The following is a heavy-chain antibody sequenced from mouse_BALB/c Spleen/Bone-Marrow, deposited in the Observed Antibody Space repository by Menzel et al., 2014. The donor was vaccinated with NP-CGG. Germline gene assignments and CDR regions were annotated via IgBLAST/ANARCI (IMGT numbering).Heavy chain of an antibody. D-gene: IGHD1-1*01. Sequence: DVMLVESGGGLVKPGGSLKLSCAASGFAFSSYDMSWVRQTPEKRLGWVAYISSGGGSTYYPDTVKGRFTISRDNAKNTLYLQMSSLKSEDTAMYYCARPLYYYGSSPFYAMDYWGQGTSVTVSS. CDR2: ISSGGGST. V-gene: IGHV5-12-1*01. J-gene: IGHJ4*01. CDR3: ARPLYYYGSSPFYAMDY. CDR1: GFAFSSYD.